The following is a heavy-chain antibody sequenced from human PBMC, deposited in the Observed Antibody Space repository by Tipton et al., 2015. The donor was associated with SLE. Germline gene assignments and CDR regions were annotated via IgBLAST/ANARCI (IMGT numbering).Heavy chain of an antibody. Sequence: TLSLTCTVSGASISTHYWSWIRQPPGKGLEWIGYIYYTGNTNFTPSLESRVTMSVATSKNQFSLRLSSVTAADTAVYYCARDWGGEALDFWGQGTLVTVSS. CDR2: IYYTGNT. CDR1: GASISTHY. D-gene: IGHD2-21*01. J-gene: IGHJ4*02. CDR3: ARDWGGEALDF. V-gene: IGHV4-59*11.